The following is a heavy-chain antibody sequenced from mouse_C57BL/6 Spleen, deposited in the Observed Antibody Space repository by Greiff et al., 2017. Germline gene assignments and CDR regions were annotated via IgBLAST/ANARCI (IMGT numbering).Heavy chain of an antibody. V-gene: IGHV1-76*01. CDR2: IYPGSGNT. D-gene: IGHD2-4*01. J-gene: IGHJ4*01. Sequence: QVQLQQSGAELVRPGASVKLSCKASGYTFTDYYINWVKQRPGQGLEWIARIYPGSGNTYYNEKFKGKATLTAEKSSSTAYMQLSSLTSEDSAVYFCARDDYGYYYAMDYWGQGTSVTVSS. CDR3: ARDDYGYYYAMDY. CDR1: GYTFTDYY.